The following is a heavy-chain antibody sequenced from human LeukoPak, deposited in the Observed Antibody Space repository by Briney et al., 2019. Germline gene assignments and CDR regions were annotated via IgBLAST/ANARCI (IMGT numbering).Heavy chain of an antibody. CDR1: GFTFSSYW. CDR2: IKQDGSEK. V-gene: IGHV3-7*01. CDR3: AREYRSSSSYFDY. J-gene: IGHJ4*02. Sequence: GGSLRLSCAASGFTFSSYWMGWVRQAPGKGLEWVANIKQDGSEKYYVDSVKGRFTISRDNAKNSLYLQMNSLRAEDTAVYYCAREYRSSSSYFDYWGQGTLVTVSS. D-gene: IGHD6-6*01.